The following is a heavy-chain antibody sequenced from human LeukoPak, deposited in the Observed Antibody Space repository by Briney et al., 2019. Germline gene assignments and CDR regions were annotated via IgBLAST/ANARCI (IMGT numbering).Heavy chain of an antibody. CDR3: AELGITMIGGV. J-gene: IGHJ6*04. Sequence: GGSLRLSCAASEFSVGSNYMTWVRQAPGKGLEWVSVIYRGGFTYYADSVKGRFTISRDNAKNSLYLQMNSLRAEDTAVYYCAELGITMIGGVWGKGTTVTISS. CDR1: EFSVGSNY. D-gene: IGHD3-10*02. V-gene: IGHV3-66*01. CDR2: IYRGGFT.